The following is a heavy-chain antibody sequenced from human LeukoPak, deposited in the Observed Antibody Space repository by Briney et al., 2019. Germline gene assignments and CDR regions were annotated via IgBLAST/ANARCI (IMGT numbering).Heavy chain of an antibody. CDR1: GFTFSSYG. Sequence: GGSLRLSCAASGFTFSSYGMHWVRQAPGKGLEGVAFIQYDGSSKYYADSVKGRFTISRDNSKNTLYLQMNSLRAEDTAVYYCATAPGLLAQDYWGQGTLVTVSS. CDR2: IQYDGSSK. D-gene: IGHD2-8*02. V-gene: IGHV3-30*02. J-gene: IGHJ4*02. CDR3: ATAPGLLAQDY.